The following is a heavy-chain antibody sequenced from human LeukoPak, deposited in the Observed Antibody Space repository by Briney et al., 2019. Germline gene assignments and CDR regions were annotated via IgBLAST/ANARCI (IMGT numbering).Heavy chain of an antibody. V-gene: IGHV4-61*01. Sequence: SETLSLTCTVSGGSISSGSYYWSWIRQPPGKGLEWIGYIYYSGSTNYNPSLKSRVTISVDTSKNQFSLKLSSVTAADTAVYYCARMARNRFDYWGQGTLVTVSS. CDR2: IYYSGST. CDR1: GGSISSGSYY. J-gene: IGHJ4*02. D-gene: IGHD1-14*01. CDR3: ARMARNRFDY.